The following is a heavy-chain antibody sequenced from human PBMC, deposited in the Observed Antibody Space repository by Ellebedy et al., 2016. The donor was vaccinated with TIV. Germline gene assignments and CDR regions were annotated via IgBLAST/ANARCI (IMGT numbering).Heavy chain of an antibody. CDR1: GFTFSDYY. J-gene: IGHJ4*02. D-gene: IGHD6-19*01. Sequence: PGGSLRLSCAASGFTFSDYYMTWIRQAPGKGLEWISYISIDGGAIYYADSVKGRFTITRENPAHSLYLQINSLRADDTAVYYCARFRYTSAWHLGHNGLDCWGQGTLVSVSS. CDR2: ISIDGGAI. CDR3: ARFRYTSAWHLGHNGLDC. V-gene: IGHV3-11*01.